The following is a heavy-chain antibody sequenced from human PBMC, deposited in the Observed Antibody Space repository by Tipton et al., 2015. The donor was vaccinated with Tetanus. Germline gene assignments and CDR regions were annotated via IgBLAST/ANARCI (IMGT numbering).Heavy chain of an antibody. J-gene: IGHJ5*02. D-gene: IGHD2-2*01. CDR2: VIYGGTS. V-gene: IGHV4-34*01. CDR1: GVSVRSYY. CDR3: ARGVPYSTTMGSDWFDP. Sequence: LRLSCTVSGVSVRSYYWSWIRQSPDKGLEWLGDVIYGGTSYYNPSLNSRVKISLDTSMNQVSLTLTSVTAADTALYYCARGVPYSTTMGSDWFDPWGQGTLVTVSS.